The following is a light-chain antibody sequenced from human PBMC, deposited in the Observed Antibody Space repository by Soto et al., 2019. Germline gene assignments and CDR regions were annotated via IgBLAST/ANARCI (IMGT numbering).Light chain of an antibody. CDR3: DSYTSSTTLV. V-gene: IGLV2-14*01. CDR2: EVS. Sequence: QSALTQPASVSGSPGQSITISCTGTSSDVGGYNYVSWYQQHAGKAPKTMIYEVSSRPSGVSNRFSGSKSGNTASLTISGLQAEDEADYYCDSYTSSTTLVFGTGTKVTVL. CDR1: SSDVGGYNY. J-gene: IGLJ1*01.